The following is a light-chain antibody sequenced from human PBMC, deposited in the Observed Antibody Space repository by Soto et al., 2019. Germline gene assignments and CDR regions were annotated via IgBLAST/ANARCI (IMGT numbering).Light chain of an antibody. Sequence: HLTQSPSSPSASVGCRFTITCRAGQVIGNYLAWYQQKPGKVPKLLIYRAYTLQSGVPSRFSGSGSGTDCTLTISSLQPEDVEIYYCQKYNSGLITFGQGTKVDIK. CDR1: QVIGNY. V-gene: IGKV1-27*01. CDR2: RAY. J-gene: IGKJ1*01. CDR3: QKYNSGLIT.